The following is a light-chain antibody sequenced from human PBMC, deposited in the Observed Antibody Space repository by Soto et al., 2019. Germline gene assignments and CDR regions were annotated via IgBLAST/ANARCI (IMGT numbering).Light chain of an antibody. J-gene: IGKJ1*01. CDR2: AAS. Sequence: EIVLTQSPGTLSLSPGERATLSSRASQSVSSNYLDWYQQRPGQAPRLLIYAASSKATGIPERFSGSGSGTDFTLTINRLEAEDFAVYYCQQYGISPRTFGQGTKVDIK. CDR1: QSVSSNY. CDR3: QQYGISPRT. V-gene: IGKV3-20*01.